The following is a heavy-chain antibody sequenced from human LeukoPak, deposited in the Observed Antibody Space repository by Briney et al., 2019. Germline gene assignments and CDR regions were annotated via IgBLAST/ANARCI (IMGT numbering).Heavy chain of an antibody. D-gene: IGHD3-16*01. CDR2: IKTDGSWT. J-gene: IGHJ4*02. V-gene: IGHV3-74*01. CDR1: GFTFSSYW. CDR3: VRGVGGSSHLDY. Sequence: GSLRLSCAASGFTFSSYWMHWVRQVPGKGLVWVSRIKTDGSWTNDADSVKGRFTISRDNAENTLYLQMNSLRVEDTAVYYCVRGVGGSSHLDYWGQGALVTVSS.